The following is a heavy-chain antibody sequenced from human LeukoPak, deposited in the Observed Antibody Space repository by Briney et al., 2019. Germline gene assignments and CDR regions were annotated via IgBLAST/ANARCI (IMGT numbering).Heavy chain of an antibody. CDR2: IYYSGST. CDR3: ARGGAPHDSSCYRRRDYYYYYMDV. Sequence: SETLSLTCTVSGGSISSYYWSWIRQPPGKGLEWIGYIYYSGSTNYNPSLKSRVTISVDTSKNQFSLKLSSVTAADTAVYYCARGGAPHDSSCYRRRDYYYYYMDVWGKGTTVTVSS. J-gene: IGHJ6*03. CDR1: GGSISSYY. V-gene: IGHV4-59*01. D-gene: IGHD3-22*01.